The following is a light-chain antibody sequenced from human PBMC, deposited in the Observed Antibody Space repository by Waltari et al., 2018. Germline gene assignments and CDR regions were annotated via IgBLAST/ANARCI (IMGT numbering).Light chain of an antibody. CDR2: EVS. CDR3: SSYTSSSSPVV. J-gene: IGLJ2*01. Sequence: QSALTQPASVSGSPGQSITISCTGTSSDVGGYNHVPWYQQHPGKAPKLIIYEVSNRPSGVFNRFSGSKSGNTASLTISGLQAEDEADYYCSSYTSSSSPVVFGGGTKLTVL. CDR1: SSDVGGYNH. V-gene: IGLV2-14*01.